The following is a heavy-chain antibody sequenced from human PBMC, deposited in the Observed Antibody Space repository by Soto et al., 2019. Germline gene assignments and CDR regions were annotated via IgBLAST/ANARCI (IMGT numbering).Heavy chain of an antibody. Sequence: QVQLVQSGAEVKKPGASVKVSCKASGYSFTSHGISWVRQAPGQGLEWMAWISASNGDTNYAQKFQGRVTVTTDTSTSTGYMELRSLSSEDTAVYYCARMVRGSNIDYYHYMDVWGKGTTVTVSS. J-gene: IGHJ6*03. D-gene: IGHD3-10*01. CDR2: ISASNGDT. CDR3: ARMVRGSNIDYYHYMDV. V-gene: IGHV1-18*01. CDR1: GYSFTSHG.